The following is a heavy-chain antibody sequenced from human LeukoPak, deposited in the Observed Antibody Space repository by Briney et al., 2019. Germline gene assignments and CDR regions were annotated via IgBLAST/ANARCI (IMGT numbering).Heavy chain of an antibody. V-gene: IGHV4-39*07. CDR3: ARVTTVTHNWFDP. CDR1: GGSISSSSYY. D-gene: IGHD4-17*01. J-gene: IGHJ5*02. Sequence: SETLSLTCTVSGGSISSSSYYWGWIRQPPGKGLEWIGYIYHSGSTNYNPSLKSRVTISVDTSKNQFSLKLSSVTAADTAVYYCARVTTVTHNWFDPWGQGTLVTVSS. CDR2: IYHSGST.